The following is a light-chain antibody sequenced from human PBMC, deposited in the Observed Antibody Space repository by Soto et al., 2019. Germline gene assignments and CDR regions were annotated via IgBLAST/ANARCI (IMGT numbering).Light chain of an antibody. CDR1: SSDVGSYNL. CDR2: EGS. V-gene: IGLV2-23*03. CDR3: CSYAGSSTFLYV. J-gene: IGLJ1*01. Sequence: QSPLTQPASVSGSPGQSITISCTGTSSDVGSYNLVSWYQQHPGKAPKLMIYEGSKRPSGVSNRFSGSKSGNTASLTISGLQAEDEADYYCCSYAGSSTFLYVFGAGTKVTVL.